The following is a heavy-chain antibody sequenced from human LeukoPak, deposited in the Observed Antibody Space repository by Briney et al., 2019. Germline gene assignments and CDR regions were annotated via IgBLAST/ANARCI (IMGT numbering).Heavy chain of an antibody. D-gene: IGHD5-24*01. CDR3: VQIPGGGY. J-gene: IGHJ4*02. CDR1: GVTVSSNQ. CDR2: IYGSGST. Sequence: PGGSLRLSCAASGVTVSSNQMTWVRQAPGKGLEWVSIIYGSGSTYYADSVKGRFTISRDNSKNMVYLQLNSLRAEDTAIFYCVQIPGGGYWGQGTLVTVSS. V-gene: IGHV3-53*01.